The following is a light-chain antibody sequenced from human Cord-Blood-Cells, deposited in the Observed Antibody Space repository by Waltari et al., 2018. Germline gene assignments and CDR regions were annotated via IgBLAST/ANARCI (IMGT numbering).Light chain of an antibody. CDR3: SSYAGSNNYV. CDR1: SSDVGGYNY. J-gene: IGLJ1*01. Sequence: QSALTQPPSASGSPGQSVTISCTGTSSDVGGYNYVSWYQKHPGKAPKLRIYEVSKRPAGVPDRCSGSKSGNTASLTVSGLQAEDEADYYCSSYAGSNNYVFGTGTKVTVL. CDR2: EVS. V-gene: IGLV2-8*01.